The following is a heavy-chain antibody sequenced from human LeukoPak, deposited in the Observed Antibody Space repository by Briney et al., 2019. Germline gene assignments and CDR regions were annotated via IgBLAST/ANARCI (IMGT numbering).Heavy chain of an antibody. Sequence: SETLSLTCTVSGGSMSNSRYYWGWIRQPPGKGLEWIGEINHSGSTNYNPSLKSRVTISVDTSKNQYSLKLSSVTAADTAVYYCARVGSSSLDYWGQGTLVTVSS. V-gene: IGHV4-39*07. CDR1: GGSMSNSRYY. CDR3: ARVGSSSLDY. J-gene: IGHJ4*02. D-gene: IGHD6-6*01. CDR2: INHSGST.